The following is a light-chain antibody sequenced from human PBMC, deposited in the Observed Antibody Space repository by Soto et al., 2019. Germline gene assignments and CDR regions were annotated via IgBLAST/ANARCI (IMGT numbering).Light chain of an antibody. J-gene: IGLJ3*02. CDR1: SGSFSTSYY. V-gene: IGLV8-61*01. Sequence: QTVVTQEPSFSVSPGGTVTLNCGLSSGSFSTSYYPSWYQQTPGQAPRTLIYSTNTRSSGVPDRFSGSILGNKAALTITGAQADDEYDYYCVLYMGSGLWVFGGGTKLTVL. CDR2: STN. CDR3: VLYMGSGLWV.